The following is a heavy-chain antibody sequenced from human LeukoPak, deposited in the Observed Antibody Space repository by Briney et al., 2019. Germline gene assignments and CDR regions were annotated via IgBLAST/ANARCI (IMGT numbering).Heavy chain of an antibody. J-gene: IGHJ5*02. CDR3: ARGLEQLVVNWFDP. D-gene: IGHD6-13*01. CDR1: GGSFSGYY. Sequence: SETLSLTCAVYGGSFSGYYWSRIRQPPGKGLEWIGEINHSGSTNYNPSLKSRVTISVDTSKNQFSLKLSSVTAADTAVYYCARGLEQLVVNWFDPWGQGTLVTVSS. CDR2: INHSGST. V-gene: IGHV4-34*01.